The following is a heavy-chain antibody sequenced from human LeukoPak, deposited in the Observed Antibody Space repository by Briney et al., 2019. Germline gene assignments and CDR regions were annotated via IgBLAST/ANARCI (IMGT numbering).Heavy chain of an antibody. CDR1: GFTVSNDY. V-gene: IGHV3-7*05. CDR2: IKQDGSEK. D-gene: IGHD2-15*01. CDR3: ARDGWSVDY. Sequence: PGGSLRLSCAASGFTVSNDYMSWVRQAPGKGLEWVADIKQDGSEKYYVDSVKGRFTVSRDNAKNSLYLQMNSLRAEDTAVYYCARDGWSVDYWGQGTLVIVSA. J-gene: IGHJ4*02.